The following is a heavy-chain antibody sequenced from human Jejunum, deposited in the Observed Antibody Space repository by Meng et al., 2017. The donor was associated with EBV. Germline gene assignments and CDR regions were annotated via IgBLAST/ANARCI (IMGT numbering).Heavy chain of an antibody. Sequence: VPLQESGPGLVQPSGTLCLTCTVSGGSSNSKNWWHWVRQAPGKGLEWIGEIDHSGSTHYNPSLKSRVTISLGTSMNQFSLELTSPTAADTAVYYCARDSQYLARGYLDYWGQGALVTVSS. CDR1: GGSSNSKNW. J-gene: IGHJ4*02. D-gene: IGHD2/OR15-2a*01. CDR2: IDHSGST. V-gene: IGHV4-4*02. CDR3: ARDSQYLARGYLDY.